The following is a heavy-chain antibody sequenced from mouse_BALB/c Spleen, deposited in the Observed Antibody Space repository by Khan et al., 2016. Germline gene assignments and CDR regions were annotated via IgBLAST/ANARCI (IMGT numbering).Heavy chain of an antibody. CDR2: INPTYGRT. V-gene: IGHV1S81*02. D-gene: IGHD3-1*01. CDR3: ARTGAPYDMDY. CDR1: GYTFTSYW. J-gene: IGHJ4*01. Sequence: QVQLQQPGAELVKPGTSVRLSCKASGYTFTSYWMHWMKQRPGHGLEWIGEINPTYGRTDYNEKFKTKATLTVDKSSSTVYMQLSSLTSEDSAVYYCARTGAPYDMDYWGQGTSVTVSS.